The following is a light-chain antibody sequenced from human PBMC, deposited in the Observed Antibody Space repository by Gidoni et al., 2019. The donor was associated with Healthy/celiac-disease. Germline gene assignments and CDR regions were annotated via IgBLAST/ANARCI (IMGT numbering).Light chain of an antibody. V-gene: IGLV2-14*01. Sequence: QAALTQPASVSGSPGQSITISCTGTSSDVGGYNYVSGYQQHPGKAPKLMIYEVSNRPAGVPDRFSGSKSGNTASLTISGLQAEDEADYYCSSYTSSSTPYVFGTGTKVTVL. CDR3: SSYTSSSTPYV. CDR2: EVS. J-gene: IGLJ1*01. CDR1: SSDVGGYNY.